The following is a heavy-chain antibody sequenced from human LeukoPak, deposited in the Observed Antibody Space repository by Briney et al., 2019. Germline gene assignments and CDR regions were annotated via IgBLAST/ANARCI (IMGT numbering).Heavy chain of an antibody. J-gene: IGHJ4*02. D-gene: IGHD4-17*01. CDR3: ATTRTDYGDYVANY. V-gene: IGHV1-24*01. CDR1: GHTLTELS. CDR2: FDPEDGKT. Sequence: ASVKVSCKVSGHTLTELSMHWVRQAPGKGLEWMGGFDPEDGKTVYAQKFQSRVSMTEDTSTDTVYMELSSLRSEDTAVYYCATTRTDYGDYVANYWGQGTLVTVSS.